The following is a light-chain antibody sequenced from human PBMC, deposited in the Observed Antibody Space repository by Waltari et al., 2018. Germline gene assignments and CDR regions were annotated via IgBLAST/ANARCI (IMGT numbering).Light chain of an antibody. CDR1: TSNIGAGYD. CDR2: VNT. J-gene: IGLJ3*02. Sequence: PSVSGAPGQRVIISCTGDTSNIGAGYDVHWYQQLPGTAPKLLIYVNTNRPSGVPDRFSGSRSGTSASLAITGLRPEDEADYYCQSYDSSLSGRVFGGGTKVTVL. V-gene: IGLV1-40*01. CDR3: QSYDSSLSGRV.